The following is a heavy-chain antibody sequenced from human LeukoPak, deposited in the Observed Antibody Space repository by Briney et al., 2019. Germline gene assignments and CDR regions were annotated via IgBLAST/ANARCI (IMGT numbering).Heavy chain of an antibody. J-gene: IGHJ6*04. CDR3: AELGITMVGGV. CDR1: GFTFNSYS. V-gene: IGHV3-48*04. Sequence: GGSLRLSCAASGFTFNSYSMNWVRQAPGKGLEWVSYISSSGSTIYYADSVKGRFTISRDNAKNSLYLQMNSLRAEDTAVYYCAELGITMVGGVWGKGTTVTVSS. D-gene: IGHD3-10*02. CDR2: ISSSGSTI.